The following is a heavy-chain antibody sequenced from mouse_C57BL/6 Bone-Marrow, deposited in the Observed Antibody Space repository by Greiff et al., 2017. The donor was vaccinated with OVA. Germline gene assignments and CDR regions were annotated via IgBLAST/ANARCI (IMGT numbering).Heavy chain of an antibody. CDR2: INPYNGGT. Sequence: EVQLQESGPVLVKPGASVKMSCKASGYTFTDYYMNWVKQSHGKSLEWIGVINPYNGGTSYNQKFKGKATLTVDKSSSTAYMELNSLTSEDSAVYYCARSGYDYGEAWFAYWGQGTLVTVSA. J-gene: IGHJ3*01. CDR1: GYTFTDYY. CDR3: ARSGYDYGEAWFAY. D-gene: IGHD2-4*01. V-gene: IGHV1-19*01.